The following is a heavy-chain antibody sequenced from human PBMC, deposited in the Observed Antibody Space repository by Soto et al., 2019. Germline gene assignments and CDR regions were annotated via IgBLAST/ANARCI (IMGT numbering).Heavy chain of an antibody. CDR3: TREHVVTIFRRGQRGSFDH. D-gene: IGHD3-9*01. CDR1: GFTFSSYT. Sequence: GGSLRLSCAASGFTFSSYTMNWVRQAPGKGLEWVAFITSGIDYIYYADSVKGRFTISRDDANNSLFLQMSSLRAEDTAGYYCTREHVVTIFRRGQRGSFDHWSRGTLVAVS. J-gene: IGHJ4*02. V-gene: IGHV3-21*01. CDR2: ITSGIDYI.